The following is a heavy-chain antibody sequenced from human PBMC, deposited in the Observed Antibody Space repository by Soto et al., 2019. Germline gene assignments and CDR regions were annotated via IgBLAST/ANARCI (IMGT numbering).Heavy chain of an antibody. CDR1: GYTFTSYY. J-gene: IGHJ3*02. CDR2: INPSGGST. D-gene: IGHD6-19*01. Sequence: GASVKVSCKASGYTFTSYYMHWVRQAPGQGLEWMGIINPSGGSTSYAQKFQGRVTMTRDTSTSTVYMELSSLRSEDTAVYYCSRGKRSSSGWYSGAFDIWGQGTMVTVSS. V-gene: IGHV1-46*03. CDR3: SRGKRSSSGWYSGAFDI.